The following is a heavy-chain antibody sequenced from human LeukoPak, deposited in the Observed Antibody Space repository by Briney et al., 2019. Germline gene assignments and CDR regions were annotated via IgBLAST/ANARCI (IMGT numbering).Heavy chain of an antibody. CDR1: GFAFSSYA. CDR3: AKDSDAVTTCLDS. Sequence: GGSLRLSCAASGFAFSSYAMSWVRQAPGKGLGWVSSISGSGGSTHYADSMKGRFTISRDNSKITLYLQMNSLRVEDTAVYYCAKDSDAVTTCLDSWGQGTLVAVSS. D-gene: IGHD4-17*01. CDR2: ISGSGGST. J-gene: IGHJ4*02. V-gene: IGHV3-23*01.